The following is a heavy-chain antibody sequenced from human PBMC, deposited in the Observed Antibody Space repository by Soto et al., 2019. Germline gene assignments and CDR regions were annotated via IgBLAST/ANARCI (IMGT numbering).Heavy chain of an antibody. CDR2: IYYSGST. CDR1: GDSISSGGYY. D-gene: IGHD2-15*01. Sequence: QVQLQESGPGLVKPSQTLSLTCTVSGDSISSGGYYWSWIRQHPGKGLEWIGYIYYSGSTYYNPSLKSRVTISVDTSKNQFSLKLSSVTAADTAVYYCEREVVVVAATQYWFDHWGQGALVTVSS. CDR3: EREVVVVAATQYWFDH. V-gene: IGHV4-31*03. J-gene: IGHJ5*02.